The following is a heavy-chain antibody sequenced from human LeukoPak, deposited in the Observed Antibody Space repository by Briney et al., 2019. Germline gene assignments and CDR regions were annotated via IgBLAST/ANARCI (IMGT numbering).Heavy chain of an antibody. V-gene: IGHV3-21*06. J-gene: IGHJ5*02. CDR3: AGAPSSYWAWFDP. Sequence: PGGSLRLSCAVSGFTFTDYSMNWVRQAPGKGLEWVSSITSRSTYIFYADSVKGRFTISRDNAKNSLYLQMDSLRAEDTAVYYCAGAPSSYWAWFDPWGQGTLVTVSS. CDR2: ITSRSTYI. D-gene: IGHD2-8*02. CDR1: GFTFTDYS.